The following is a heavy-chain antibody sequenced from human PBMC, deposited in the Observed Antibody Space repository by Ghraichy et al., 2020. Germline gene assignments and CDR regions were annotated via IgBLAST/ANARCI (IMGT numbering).Heavy chain of an antibody. CDR2: ISWDGGST. CDR3: AKGRTGISGWFDP. Sequence: GGSLRLSCAASGFTFDDYTMHWVRQAPGKGLEWVSLISWDGGSTYYADSVKGRFTISRDNSKNSLYLQMNSLRTEDTALYYCAKGRTGISGWFDPWGQGTLVTVSS. J-gene: IGHJ5*02. D-gene: IGHD1-1*01. CDR1: GFTFDDYT. V-gene: IGHV3-43*01.